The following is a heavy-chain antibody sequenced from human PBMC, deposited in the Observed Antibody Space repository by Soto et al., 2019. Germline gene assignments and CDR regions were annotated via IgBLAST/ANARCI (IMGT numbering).Heavy chain of an antibody. CDR3: XXXXXXXXXXXXXXXXYYYVMXV. Sequence: XSCAASGFTFDDYTMHWVRQAPGKGLEWVSLISWDGGSTYYADSVKGRFTISRDNSKNSLYLQMNSLRTEDNALYYXXXXXXXXXXXXXXXXXYYYVMXVXXXGTTVTVSS. J-gene: IGHJ6*01. CDR2: ISWDGGST. V-gene: IGHV3-43*01. CDR1: GFTFDDYT.